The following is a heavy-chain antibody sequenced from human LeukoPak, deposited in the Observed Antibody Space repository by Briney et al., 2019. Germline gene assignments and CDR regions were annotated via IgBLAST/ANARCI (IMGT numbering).Heavy chain of an antibody. Sequence: PSETLSLTCAVYGGSFSGYYWSWIRQPAGKGLEWIGEINHSGSTNYNPSLKSRVTISVDTSKNQFSLKLSSVTAADTAVYYCARGHRGYGGCRCMDVWGKGTTVTVSS. CDR2: INHSGST. J-gene: IGHJ6*03. V-gene: IGHV4-34*01. CDR1: GGSFSGYY. CDR3: ARGHRGYGGCRCMDV. D-gene: IGHD5-12*01.